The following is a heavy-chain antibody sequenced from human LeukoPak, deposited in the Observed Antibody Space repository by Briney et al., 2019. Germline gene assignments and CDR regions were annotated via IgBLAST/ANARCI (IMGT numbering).Heavy chain of an antibody. CDR2: ISSSSTYI. J-gene: IGHJ3*02. V-gene: IGHV3-21*01. CDR1: GFTFSSYW. CDR3: ATSRFGTNDALDI. D-gene: IGHD3-10*01. Sequence: GGSLRLSCAASGFTFSSYWMSWVRQAPGKGLEWVSSISSSSTYIYYRDSVKGRFTISRGNSKNTLYLQINSLRAEDTAVYYCATSRFGTNDALDIWGQGTMVTVSS.